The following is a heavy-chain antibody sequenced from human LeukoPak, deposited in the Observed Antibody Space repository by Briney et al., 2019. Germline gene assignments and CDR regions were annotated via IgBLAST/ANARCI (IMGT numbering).Heavy chain of an antibody. CDR2: MSNDGN. V-gene: IGHV3-30*14. D-gene: IGHD5-12*01. J-gene: IGHJ6*02. CDR3: ARLRGYSGYDSFYYGMDV. CDR1: GFTFSSYT. Sequence: GRSLRLSCAASGFTFSSYTMHWLRQAPGKGLEWVAVMSNDGNYYADSEKGRFTISRDNSKNTLYLQMGSLRAEDMAVYYCARLRGYSGYDSFYYGMDVWGQGTTVTVSS.